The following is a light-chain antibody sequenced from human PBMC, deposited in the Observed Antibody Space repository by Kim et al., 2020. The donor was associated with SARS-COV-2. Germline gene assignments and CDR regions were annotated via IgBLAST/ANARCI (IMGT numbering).Light chain of an antibody. J-gene: IGLJ1*01. CDR1: SSDVGGYNH. V-gene: IGLV2-8*01. CDR2: EVS. CDR3: SSFAGGGNYG. Sequence: QSALTQPPSASGSPGQSVTISCTGTSSDVGGYNHVTWYQQHPGKAPKLMIYEVSKRPSGVPDRFSGSKSGNTASLTVSGLQVEDEADYYCSSFAGGGNYGFGSGTKVTVL.